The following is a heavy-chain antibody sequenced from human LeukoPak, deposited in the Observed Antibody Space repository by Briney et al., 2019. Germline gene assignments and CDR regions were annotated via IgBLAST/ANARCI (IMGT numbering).Heavy chain of an antibody. J-gene: IGHJ4*02. CDR2: ISWNSGSI. V-gene: IGHV3-9*01. D-gene: IGHD3-9*01. CDR1: GFTFDDYA. Sequence: GGSLRLSCAASGFTFDDYAMHWVRQAPGKGLEWVSGISWNSGSIGYADSVKGRFTISRDNAKNSLYLQMNSLRAEDTALYYCAIDTQYYDILTGYFDYWGQGTLVTVSS. CDR3: AIDTQYYDILTGYFDY.